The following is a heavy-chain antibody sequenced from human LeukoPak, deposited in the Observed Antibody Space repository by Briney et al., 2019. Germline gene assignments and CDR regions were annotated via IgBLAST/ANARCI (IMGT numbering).Heavy chain of an antibody. D-gene: IGHD1-26*01. CDR1: GFTFSSYW. V-gene: IGHV3-7*01. J-gene: IGHJ4*02. CDR2: IKQDGSEK. CDR3: ARDKIVGATYFDY. Sequence: GSLRLSCAASGFTFSSYWMSWVRQAPGKGLEWVANIKQDGSEKYYVDSVKGRFTISRDNAKNSLYLQMNSLRAEDTAVYYCARDKIVGATYFDYWGQGALVTVSS.